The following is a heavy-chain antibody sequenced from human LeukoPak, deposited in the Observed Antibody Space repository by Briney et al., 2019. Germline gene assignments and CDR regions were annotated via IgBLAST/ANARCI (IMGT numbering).Heavy chain of an antibody. D-gene: IGHD1-26*01. CDR3: ARGIGCSPDH. J-gene: IGHJ4*02. Sequence: SETLSLTCTASGGSISGYYWNWIRQPPGKGLEWIGFIHYSGSTKYNPSFKSRVTISVDASKNQFSVRLSSVTASDTAVYYWARGIGCSPDHWGQGILVTVSS. CDR1: GGSISGYY. V-gene: IGHV4-59*01. CDR2: IHYSGST.